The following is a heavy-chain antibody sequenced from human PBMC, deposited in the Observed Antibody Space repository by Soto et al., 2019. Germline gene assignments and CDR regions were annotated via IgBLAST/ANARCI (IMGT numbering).Heavy chain of an antibody. CDR2: IIPILGIA. CDR1: GGTFSSYT. V-gene: IGHV1-69*04. Sequence: QVQLVQSGAEVKKPGSSVKVSCKASGGTFSSYTISWVRQAPGQWLEWMGRIIPILGIANYAQKFQCRVTITADNSTSTAYMELSSLRSEDTAVYYCAREGYCSSTSCYGRYYYYYMDVWGKGTTVTVSS. J-gene: IGHJ6*03. D-gene: IGHD2-2*01. CDR3: AREGYCSSTSCYGRYYYYYMDV.